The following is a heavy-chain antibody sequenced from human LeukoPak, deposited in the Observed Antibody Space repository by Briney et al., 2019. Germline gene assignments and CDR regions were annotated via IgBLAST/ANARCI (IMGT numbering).Heavy chain of an antibody. CDR3: ARISWQVAPY. Sequence: SETLSLTCTVPGDSIRSSSYSWGWIRQPPGKGLEWIGTINYSGSPYYNPSLQSRVTMSVDTSKNQFSLQLNSVTPEDTAVYYCARISWQVAPYWGQGTLVTVSS. V-gene: IGHV4-39*01. CDR2: INYSGSP. CDR1: GDSIRSSSYS. J-gene: IGHJ4*02. D-gene: IGHD6-13*01.